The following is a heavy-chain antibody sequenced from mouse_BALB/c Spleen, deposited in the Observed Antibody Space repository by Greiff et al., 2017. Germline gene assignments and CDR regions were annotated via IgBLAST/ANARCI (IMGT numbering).Heavy chain of an antibody. Sequence: EVKLVESGPGLVKPSQSLSLTCSVTGYSITSGYYWNWIRQFPGNKLEWMGYISYDGSNNYNPSLKNRISITRDTSKNQFFLKLNSVTTEDTATYYCARFSNYYGSSYVPYWGQGTLVTVSA. CDR1: GYSITSGYY. D-gene: IGHD1-1*01. J-gene: IGHJ3*01. V-gene: IGHV3-6*02. CDR2: ISYDGSN. CDR3: ARFSNYYGSSYVPY.